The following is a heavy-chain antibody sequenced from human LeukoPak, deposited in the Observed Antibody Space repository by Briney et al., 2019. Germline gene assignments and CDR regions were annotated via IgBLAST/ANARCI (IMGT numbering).Heavy chain of an antibody. J-gene: IGHJ3*02. CDR3: ARDEGGFGEPPSFAFDI. CDR2: ISYDGSNK. CDR1: GFTFSSYA. D-gene: IGHD3-10*01. V-gene: IGHV3-30-3*01. Sequence: PGRSLRLSCAASGFTFSSYAMHWVRQAPGKGLEWVAVISYDGSNKYYADSVKGRFTISRDNSKNTLYLQMNSLRAEDTAVYYCARDEGGFGEPPSFAFDIWGQGTMVTVSS.